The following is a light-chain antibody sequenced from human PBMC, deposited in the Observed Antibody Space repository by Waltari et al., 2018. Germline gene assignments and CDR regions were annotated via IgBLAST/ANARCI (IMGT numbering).Light chain of an antibody. V-gene: IGLV1-40*01. CDR2: GNS. Sequence: QSVLTQPPSVSGAPGQRVTITCTGSGSNLGAGYDFHLYQQLPGKAPKLLTYGNSTRPLGVPDRYFGSQSGTSASLAITGLQAEDEADYYCQSYDTSLSVVFGGGTKLTVL. J-gene: IGLJ2*01. CDR1: GSNLGAGYD. CDR3: QSYDTSLSVV.